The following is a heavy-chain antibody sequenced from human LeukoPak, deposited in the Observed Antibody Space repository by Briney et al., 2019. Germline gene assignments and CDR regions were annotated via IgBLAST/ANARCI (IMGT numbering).Heavy chain of an antibody. D-gene: IGHD6-13*01. CDR2: INHSGST. V-gene: IGHV4-34*01. Sequence: KSSETLSLTCAVYGGSFSGYYWSWIRQPPGKGLEWIGEINHSGSTNYNPSLKSRVTISVDTSKNQFSLKLSSVTAADTAVYYCARFKGYSSFTLFDPGGQGTLLTLP. CDR3: ARFKGYSSFTLFDP. CDR1: GGSFSGYY. J-gene: IGHJ5*02.